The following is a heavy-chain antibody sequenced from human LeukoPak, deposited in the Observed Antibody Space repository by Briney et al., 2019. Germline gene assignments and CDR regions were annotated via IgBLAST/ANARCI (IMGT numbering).Heavy chain of an antibody. D-gene: IGHD7-27*01. CDR1: GFTFSSYR. CDR3: ARKGIGNWGSDY. Sequence: GGSLRLSCAASGFTFSSYRMNWVRQAPGKGLKWVSHISTSSSIIYYADSVEGRFTISRDNAKNSLYLQMNSLRDEDTAVYYCARKGIGNWGSDYWGQGTLVTVSS. J-gene: IGHJ4*02. CDR2: ISTSSSII. V-gene: IGHV3-48*02.